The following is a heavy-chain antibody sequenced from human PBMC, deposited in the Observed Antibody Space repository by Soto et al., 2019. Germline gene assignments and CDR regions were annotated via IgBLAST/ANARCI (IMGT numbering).Heavy chain of an antibody. J-gene: IGHJ6*02. D-gene: IGHD3-3*01. Sequence: PGGSLRLSCAASGFTFSSYVMHWVRQAPGKGLEWVAVIWYDGSNKYYADSVKGRFTISRDNSKNTPYLQMNSLRAEDTAVYYCAREASAFLDWLPNVGMDVWGQGTTVTV. CDR1: GFTFSSYV. CDR3: AREASAFLDWLPNVGMDV. V-gene: IGHV3-33*01. CDR2: IWYDGSNK.